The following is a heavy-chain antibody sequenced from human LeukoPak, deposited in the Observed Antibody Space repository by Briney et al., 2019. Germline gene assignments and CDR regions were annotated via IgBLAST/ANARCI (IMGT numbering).Heavy chain of an antibody. CDR3: ARSGRGSSWYGPRVDPIDY. J-gene: IGHJ4*02. CDR2: ISAYNGNT. CDR1: GYTFTSYG. V-gene: IGHV1-18*01. Sequence: ASVKVSCKASGYTFTSYGISWVRQAPGQGLEWMGWISAYNGNTNYAQKLQGRVTITTDTSTSTAYMELRSLRSDDTAVYYCARSGRGSSWYGPRVDPIDYWGQGTLVTASS. D-gene: IGHD6-13*01.